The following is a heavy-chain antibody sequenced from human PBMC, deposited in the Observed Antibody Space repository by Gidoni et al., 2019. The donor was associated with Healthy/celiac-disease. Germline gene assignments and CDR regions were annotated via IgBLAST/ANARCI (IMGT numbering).Heavy chain of an antibody. D-gene: IGHD5-18*01. CDR1: GGTFSSYA. Sequence: QVQLVQSGAEVKKPGSSVKVSCKASGGTFSSYAISWVQQAPGQGLEWMGGIIPIVGTANYAQKFQGRVTITADESTSTAYMELSSLRSEDTAVYYCAREGVGTAMVIHYYGMDVWGQGTTVTVSS. CDR3: AREGVGTAMVIHYYGMDV. CDR2: IIPIVGTA. J-gene: IGHJ6*02. V-gene: IGHV1-69*01.